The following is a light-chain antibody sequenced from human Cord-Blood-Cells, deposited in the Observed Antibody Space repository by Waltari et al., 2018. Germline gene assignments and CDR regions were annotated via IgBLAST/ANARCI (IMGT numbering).Light chain of an antibody. CDR2: GAS. Sequence: EIVLTQSPGTLSLSPGERATLSCRASQSVSSSYLAWYKQKPGQAPRLLIYGASSRATGIPDRVSGSGSGTDFTLTISRLEPEDFAVYYCQQYGSSPFTFGPGTKVDIK. J-gene: IGKJ3*01. CDR3: QQYGSSPFT. V-gene: IGKV3-20*01. CDR1: QSVSSSY.